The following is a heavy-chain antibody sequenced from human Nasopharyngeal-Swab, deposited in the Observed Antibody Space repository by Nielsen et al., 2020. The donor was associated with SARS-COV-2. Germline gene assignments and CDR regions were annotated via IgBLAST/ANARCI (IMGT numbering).Heavy chain of an antibody. Sequence: GGSLRPSCAASGFTFSSYGMHWVRQAPGKGLEWVAVIWYDGSNKYYADSVKGRFTISRDNSKNTLYLQMNSLRAEDTAVYYCAKDVRGSGSLGCMDVWGQGTTVTVSS. D-gene: IGHD3-10*01. CDR3: AKDVRGSGSLGCMDV. CDR1: GFTFSSYG. V-gene: IGHV3-33*06. J-gene: IGHJ6*02. CDR2: IWYDGSNK.